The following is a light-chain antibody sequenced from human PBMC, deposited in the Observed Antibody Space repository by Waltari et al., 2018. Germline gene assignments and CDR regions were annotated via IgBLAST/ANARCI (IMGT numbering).Light chain of an antibody. J-gene: IGLJ1*01. CDR2: EVI. CDR1: NSDVGNYNL. Sequence: QSALTQPASVSGTPGQSITISCTGTNSDVGNYNLVSWYQHHPGEAPKLMICEVIKRPSGGANRFAGSKSGNTASLTISGLQAEYEADYYCCSYAGSGTYVFGTGTKVTVL. V-gene: IGLV2-23*02. CDR3: CSYAGSGTYV.